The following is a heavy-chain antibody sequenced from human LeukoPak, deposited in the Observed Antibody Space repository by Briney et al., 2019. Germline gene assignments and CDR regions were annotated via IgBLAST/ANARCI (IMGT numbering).Heavy chain of an antibody. CDR1: GFTFDDYA. CDR2: ISGDAGST. Sequence: GGSLRLSYAASGFTFDDYAMHWVRQAPGKGLEWVSLISGDAGSTYYADSVKGRFTISRDDSKNSLYLQMNSLRTEDTAFYYCAKDIYRGLDMATRPDYWGQGTLVTVSS. CDR3: AKDIYRGLDMATRPDY. V-gene: IGHV3-43*02. J-gene: IGHJ4*02. D-gene: IGHD5-24*01.